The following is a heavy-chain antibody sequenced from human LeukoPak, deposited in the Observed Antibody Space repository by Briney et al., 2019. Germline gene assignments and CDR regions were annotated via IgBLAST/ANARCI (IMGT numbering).Heavy chain of an antibody. CDR3: ARGAAPDDY. CDR1: GFTFNNYW. Sequence: GGSLRLSCAASGFTFNNYWMNWVRQAPGRGLEWVANIKEDGSEKYYVDSVKGRFTTSRDNAKNSLYLQMNSLKAEDTAVYYCARGAAPDDYWGQGTLVTVSS. D-gene: IGHD6-13*01. J-gene: IGHJ4*02. V-gene: IGHV3-7*04. CDR2: IKEDGSEK.